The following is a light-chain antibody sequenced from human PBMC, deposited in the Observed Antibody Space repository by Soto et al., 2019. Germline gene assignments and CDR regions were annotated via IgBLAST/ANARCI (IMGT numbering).Light chain of an antibody. CDR3: QXXNNWPPWT. CDR1: QSXXXX. CDR2: GVS. J-gene: IGKJ1*01. V-gene: IGKV3-15*01. Sequence: EIVMTQSPATLSVSPGERATLSCRASQSXXXXXAGYQQNPGQAPRLLIYGVSTRATGIPARFSGSGSGTXXXXXXXXXXSXDFAVYYCQXXNNWPPWTFGQGTKVEIK.